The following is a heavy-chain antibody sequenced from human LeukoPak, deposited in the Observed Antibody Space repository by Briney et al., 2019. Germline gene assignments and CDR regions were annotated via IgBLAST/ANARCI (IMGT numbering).Heavy chain of an antibody. J-gene: IGHJ4*02. CDR3: ARAMVRGGFLDY. Sequence: SEALSLTCAVYGGSFSGYYWSWIRQPPGKGLEWIGEINHSGSTNYNPSLKSRVTISVDTSKNQFSLKLSSVTAADTAVYYCARAMVRGGFLDYWGQGTLVTVSS. D-gene: IGHD3-10*01. CDR2: INHSGST. CDR1: GGSFSGYY. V-gene: IGHV4-34*01.